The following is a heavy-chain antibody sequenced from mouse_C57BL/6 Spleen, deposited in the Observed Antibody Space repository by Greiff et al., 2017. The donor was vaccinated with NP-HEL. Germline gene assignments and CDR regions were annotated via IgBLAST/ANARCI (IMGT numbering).Heavy chain of an antibody. CDR1: GFTFSDYG. CDR3: ARGYYDYDGGFDY. CDR2: ISSGSSTI. D-gene: IGHD2-4*01. Sequence: EVMLVESGGGLVKPGGSLKLSCAASGFTFSDYGMHWVRQAPEQGLAWVAYISSGSSTIYYADTVKGRFTISRDNAKNTLFLQMTSVRSEDTAMYYCARGYYDYDGGFDYWGQGTTLTVSS. V-gene: IGHV5-17*01. J-gene: IGHJ2*01.